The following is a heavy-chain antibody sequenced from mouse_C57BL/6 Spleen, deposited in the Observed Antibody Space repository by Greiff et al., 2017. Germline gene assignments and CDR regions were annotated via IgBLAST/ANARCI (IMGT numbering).Heavy chain of an antibody. Sequence: EVKLVESGGGLVQPGGSLSLSCAASGFTFTDYYMSWVRQPPGKALEWLGFIRNKANGYTTEYSASVKGRFTISRDNSQSILYLQMNALRAEDSATYYWASSQLGGFAYWGQGTLVTVSA. CDR1: GFTFTDYY. CDR3: ASSQLGGFAY. D-gene: IGHD4-1*02. V-gene: IGHV7-3*01. J-gene: IGHJ3*01. CDR2: IRNKANGYTT.